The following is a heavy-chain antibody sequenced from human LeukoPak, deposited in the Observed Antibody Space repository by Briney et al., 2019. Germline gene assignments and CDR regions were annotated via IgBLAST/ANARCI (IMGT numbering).Heavy chain of an antibody. CDR1: GYPFMYYG. CDR3: ARHEHQTSDDYYYYMDV. V-gene: IGHV1-18*01. Sequence: ASVKVSCKASGYPFMYYGITWLRQARGRGLEWMGRISAYNGKTNYAEKFQGRVSMTTDTSTGTAYMELRSLRSDDTAVYYCARHEHQTSDDYYYYMDVWGTGTTVIISS. J-gene: IGHJ6*03. D-gene: IGHD2-2*01. CDR2: ISAYNGKT.